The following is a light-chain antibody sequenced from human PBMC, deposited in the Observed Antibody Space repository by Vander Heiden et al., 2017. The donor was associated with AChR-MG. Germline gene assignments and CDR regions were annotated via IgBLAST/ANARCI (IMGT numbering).Light chain of an antibody. CDR1: QSVLYSSNNKNY. V-gene: IGKV4-1*01. CDR3: QQYYSTPIT. J-gene: IGKJ5*01. CDR2: WAS. Sequence: DIVMTQSPDPLPGSLGERATINCKSSQSVLYSSNNKNYLAWYQQKPGQPPKLLIYWASTRESGVPDRFSGSGSGTDFTLTISSLQAEDVAVYYCQQYYSTPITFGQGTRLEIK.